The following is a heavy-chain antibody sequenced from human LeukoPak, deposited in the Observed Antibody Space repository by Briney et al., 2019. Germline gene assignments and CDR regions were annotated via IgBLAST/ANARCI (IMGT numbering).Heavy chain of an antibody. CDR2: IYYSGST. V-gene: IGHV4-59*01. D-gene: IGHD3-3*01. CDR3: ARAKASGGFWSGYPWFDP. Sequence: PSETLSLTCTASGGSLSSYYWSWIRQPPGKGLEWIGYIYYSGSTNYNPSLKSRVTISVDTSKNQFSLKLSSVTAADTAVYYCARAKASGGFWSGYPWFDPWGQGTLVTVSS. J-gene: IGHJ5*02. CDR1: GGSLSSYY.